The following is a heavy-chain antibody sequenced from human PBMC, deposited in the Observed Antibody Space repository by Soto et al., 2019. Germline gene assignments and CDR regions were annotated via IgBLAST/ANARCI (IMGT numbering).Heavy chain of an antibody. CDR1: NGSIVNYY. J-gene: IGHJ3*02. Sequence: QVQLQESGPGLVKPSETLSLTCTVSNGSIVNYYWSWIRQPPGKGLEWIGFIYYSGSTNYNPSLKSRVTISLDMSKNQPPLRLSSVTAADTAVYYCASRLTEATTTGDGFDIWGQGTMVTVSS. CDR2: IYYSGST. V-gene: IGHV4-59*01. D-gene: IGHD3-9*01. CDR3: ASRLTEATTTGDGFDI.